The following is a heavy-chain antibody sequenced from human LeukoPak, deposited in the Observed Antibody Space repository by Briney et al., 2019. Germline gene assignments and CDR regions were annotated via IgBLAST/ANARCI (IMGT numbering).Heavy chain of an antibody. CDR2: ISGSGGST. Sequence: GGSLRLSCAASGFTFSSYAMSWVRQAPGKGLEWVSAISGSGGSTYYADSVKGRFTISRDNSKNTLYLQMNSLKAEDTAVYYCAKADSSGYYPLDYWGQGTLVTVSS. V-gene: IGHV3-23*01. D-gene: IGHD3-22*01. J-gene: IGHJ4*02. CDR1: GFTFSSYA. CDR3: AKADSSGYYPLDY.